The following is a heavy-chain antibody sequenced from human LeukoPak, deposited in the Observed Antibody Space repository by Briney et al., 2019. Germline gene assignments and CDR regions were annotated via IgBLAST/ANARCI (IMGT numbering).Heavy chain of an antibody. D-gene: IGHD2/OR15-2a*01. CDR1: GFTFSSSA. CDR2: IGRGGDT. Sequence: GGSLRLSCAASGFTFSSSALHWVRQATGKRLEWVSVIGRGGDTYYPDSVRGRFTISRENAKNSLYLQMNNLRAGDTTVYYCAREIVDDISSSWYLDLWGRGTLVTVSS. J-gene: IGHJ2*01. V-gene: IGHV3-13*01. CDR3: AREIVDDISSSWYLDL.